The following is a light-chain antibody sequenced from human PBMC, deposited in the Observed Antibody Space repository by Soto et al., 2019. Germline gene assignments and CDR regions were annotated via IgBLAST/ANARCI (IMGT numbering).Light chain of an antibody. CDR3: QQYNNWPLT. CDR1: QSVSSN. Sequence: EIVMTQSPATLSVSPGERATLSCRASQSVSSNLAWYQQKPGQAPRLLIYGASIRATGIPARFSGSGSGTEFTLTISSLQSEDFEVYYCQQYNNWPLTFGQGTKV. V-gene: IGKV3D-15*01. CDR2: GAS. J-gene: IGKJ1*01.